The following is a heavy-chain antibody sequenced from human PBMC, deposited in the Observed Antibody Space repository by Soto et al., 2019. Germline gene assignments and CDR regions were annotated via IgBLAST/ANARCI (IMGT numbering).Heavy chain of an antibody. Sequence: GESLKISCKGSGYSFTSYWIGWVRQMPGKGLEWMGIIYPGDSDTRYSPSFQGQVTISADTSISTAYMELSRLRSDDTAVYYCARYGGIAELLEDYYYGMDVWGQGNTVTVS. J-gene: IGHJ6*02. CDR2: IYPGDSDT. CDR3: ARYGGIAELLEDYYYGMDV. CDR1: GYSFTSYW. D-gene: IGHD6-13*01. V-gene: IGHV5-51*01.